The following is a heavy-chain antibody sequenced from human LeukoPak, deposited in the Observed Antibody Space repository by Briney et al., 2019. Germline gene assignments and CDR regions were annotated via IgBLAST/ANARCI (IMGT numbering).Heavy chain of an antibody. Sequence: PSETLSLTCTVSGGSISSHYWSWIRQPPGKGLEWIGSIYYSGSTYYNPSLKSRVTISVDTSKNQFSLKLSSVTAADTAVYYCARTEMATIRGFDYWGQGTLVTVSS. V-gene: IGHV4-39*01. CDR3: ARTEMATIRGFDY. J-gene: IGHJ4*02. CDR1: GGSISSHY. D-gene: IGHD5-24*01. CDR2: IYYSGST.